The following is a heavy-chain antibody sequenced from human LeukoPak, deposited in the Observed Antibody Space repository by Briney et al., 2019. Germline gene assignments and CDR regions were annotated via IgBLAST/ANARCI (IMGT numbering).Heavy chain of an antibody. J-gene: IGHJ5*02. Sequence: GASVKVSCKASGGTFSSYDISWVRQAPGQGLEWMGGIIPIFGKANYAQKFQGRVTITADEATSAVYMELRSRRSDDTAIYYCARVYGGSQHWFDPWGQGTQVTVSS. D-gene: IGHD4/OR15-4a*01. CDR1: GGTFSSYD. V-gene: IGHV1-69*13. CDR3: ARVYGGSQHWFDP. CDR2: IIPIFGKA.